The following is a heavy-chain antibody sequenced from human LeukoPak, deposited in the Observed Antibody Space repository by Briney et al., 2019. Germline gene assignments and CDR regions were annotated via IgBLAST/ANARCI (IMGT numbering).Heavy chain of an antibody. CDR3: AEDQQLQPFHY. J-gene: IGHJ4*02. D-gene: IGHD1-1*01. V-gene: IGHV3-7*01. CDR2: IKQDGSEK. CDR1: GFTFNSYW. Sequence: GGSLRLSCAASGFTFNSYWMSWVRQAPGKGLEWVANIKQDGSEKYYVDSVEGRFTISRDNAKNSLYLQMNSLRIEDTAVYFCAEDQQLQPFHYWGRGTLVAVSS.